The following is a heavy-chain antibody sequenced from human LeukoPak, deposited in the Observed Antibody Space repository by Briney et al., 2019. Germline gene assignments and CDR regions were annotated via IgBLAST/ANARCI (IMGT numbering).Heavy chain of an antibody. V-gene: IGHV7-4-1*02. CDR3: ARDKYYDFWSGYILAAFDI. CDR1: GYTFTSYY. D-gene: IGHD3-3*01. J-gene: IGHJ3*02. Sequence: GASVKVSCKASGYTFTSYYMHWVRQAPGQGLEWMGWINTNTGNPTYAQGFTGRFVFSLDTSVSTAYLQISSLKAEDTAVYYCARDKYYDFWSGYILAAFDIWGQGTMVTVSS. CDR2: INTNTGNP.